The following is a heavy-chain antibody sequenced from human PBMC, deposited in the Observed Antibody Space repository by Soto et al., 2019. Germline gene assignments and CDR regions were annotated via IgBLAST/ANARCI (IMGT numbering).Heavy chain of an antibody. D-gene: IGHD5-18*01. J-gene: IGHJ4*02. CDR3: ARVRSGYSYGFEFDY. CDR1: GFTFSSYS. CDR2: ISSSSTI. V-gene: IGHV3-48*01. Sequence: PGGSLRLSCAASGFTFSSYSMNWVRQAPGKGLEWVSYISSSSTIYYADSVKGRFTISRDNAKNSLYLQMNSLRAEDTAVYYCARVRSGYSYGFEFDYWGQETLVTVSS.